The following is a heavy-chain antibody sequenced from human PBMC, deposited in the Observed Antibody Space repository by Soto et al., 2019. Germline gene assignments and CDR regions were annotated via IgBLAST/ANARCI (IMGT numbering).Heavy chain of an antibody. D-gene: IGHD4-17*01. CDR2: INPKRGGT. J-gene: IGHJ5*02. Sequence: ASVKVSCKASGYTFTGYYMHWVRQAPGQGLGWMGWINPKRGGTNYAQKFQGRVTMTMDTSISTAYMELSRLRSEDTAVYYCARDCDYGDYRRPLSTYNWFDPWGQGTMVTVSS. V-gene: IGHV1-2*02. CDR1: GYTFTGYY. CDR3: ARDCDYGDYRRPLSTYNWFDP.